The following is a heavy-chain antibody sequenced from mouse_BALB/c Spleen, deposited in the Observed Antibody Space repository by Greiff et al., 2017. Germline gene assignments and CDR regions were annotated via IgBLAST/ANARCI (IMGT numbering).Heavy chain of an antibody. CDR3: ARWGGNGDLDY. D-gene: IGHD2-1*01. CDR1: GFTFSSFG. V-gene: IGHV5-17*02. Sequence: EVQLVESGGGLVKPGGSLKLSCAASGFTFSSFGMHWVRQAPEKGLEWVAYISSGSSTIYYADTVKGRFTISRDNPKNTLFLQMTSLRSEDTAMYYCARWGGNGDLDYWGQGTTLTVSS. J-gene: IGHJ2*01. CDR2: ISSGSSTI.